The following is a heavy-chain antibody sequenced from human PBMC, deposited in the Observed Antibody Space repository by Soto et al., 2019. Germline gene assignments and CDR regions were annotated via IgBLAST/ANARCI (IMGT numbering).Heavy chain of an antibody. D-gene: IGHD1-26*01. CDR3: AKSGQPPYCYYGMAV. V-gene: IGHV1-18*01. CDR1: GYTFSRYG. Sequence: QGQLVQSGPEAKKPGASVKVSCKASGYTFSRYGISWVRQAPGQGLEWMGWISGYNGDTTYAQKFQGRVTMTIDTSTYPAYMELRTLSSCDTAIYSCAKSGQPPYCYYGMAVWGQGTTATVSS. J-gene: IGHJ6*02. CDR2: ISGYNGDT.